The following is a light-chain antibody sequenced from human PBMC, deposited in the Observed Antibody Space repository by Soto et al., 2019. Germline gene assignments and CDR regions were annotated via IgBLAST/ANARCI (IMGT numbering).Light chain of an antibody. J-gene: IGKJ2*01. V-gene: IGKV3-11*01. CDR1: QSVSSY. Sequence: EIVLTQSPATLSLSPGERATLSCRASQSVSSYLAWYQQKPGQAPRLHIYDASNRATGIPARFSGSGSGTDFTLTISSLEPEDFAVYYCQQRSNSYTFGQGTKLEIK. CDR2: DAS. CDR3: QQRSNSYT.